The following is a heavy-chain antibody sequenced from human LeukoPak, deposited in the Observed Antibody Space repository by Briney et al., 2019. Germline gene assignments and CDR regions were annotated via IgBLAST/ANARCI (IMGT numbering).Heavy chain of an antibody. CDR2: IRCDGSNK. D-gene: IGHD2-2*01. CDR3: AKDPLEYQLPPSYFDY. J-gene: IGHJ4*02. Sequence: GGSLRLSCAATGFTFSSYGTHWVRQAPGKGLEWVAFIRCDGSNKYYADSVKGRFTISRDNSKNTLYLQMNSLRAEDTAVYYCAKDPLEYQLPPSYFDYWGQGTLVTVSS. V-gene: IGHV3-30*02. CDR1: GFTFSSYG.